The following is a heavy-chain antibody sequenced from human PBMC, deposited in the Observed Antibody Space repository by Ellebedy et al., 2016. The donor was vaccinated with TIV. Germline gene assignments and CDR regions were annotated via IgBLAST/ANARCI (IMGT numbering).Heavy chain of an antibody. J-gene: IGHJ3*02. D-gene: IGHD3-22*01. CDR2: IYYSGST. CDR3: ASYYYDSSGYDGAFDI. V-gene: IGHV4-39*01. CDR1: GGSISSSSYY. Sequence: SETLSLTXTVSGGSISSSSYYWGWIRQPPGKGLEWIGSIYYSGSTYYNPSLKSRVTISVDTSKNQFSLKLSSVTAADTAVYYCASYYYDSSGYDGAFDIWGQGTMVTVSS.